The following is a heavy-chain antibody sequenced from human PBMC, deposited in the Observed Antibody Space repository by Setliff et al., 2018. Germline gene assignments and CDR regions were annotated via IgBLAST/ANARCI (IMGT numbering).Heavy chain of an antibody. CDR1: GYTFTGDF. CDR3: AREARGWGGPKFDL. Sequence: GASVKVSCKASGYTFTGDFLHWLRQTPGQGFQWLGRLNPDSGDTEYPQKFQGRVTMSRDTSISTGYMELSGLTSNDTAVYYCAREARGWGGPKFDLWGQGTLVTVSS. CDR2: LNPDSGDT. D-gene: IGHD6-19*01. J-gene: IGHJ5*02. V-gene: IGHV1-2*02.